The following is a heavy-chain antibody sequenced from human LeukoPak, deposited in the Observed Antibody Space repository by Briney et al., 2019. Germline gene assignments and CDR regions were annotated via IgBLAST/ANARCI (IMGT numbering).Heavy chain of an antibody. CDR1: GGSISSYY. Sequence: SETLSLTCTVSGGSISSYYWSWIRQPPGKGLEWIGYIYYSGSTNYNPSLKSRVTISVDTSKNQFSLKLSSVTAADTAVYYCARQGFWSGYIPDWYFDLWGRGTLLTVSS. V-gene: IGHV4-59*01. CDR3: ARQGFWSGYIPDWYFDL. D-gene: IGHD3-3*01. CDR2: IYYSGST. J-gene: IGHJ2*01.